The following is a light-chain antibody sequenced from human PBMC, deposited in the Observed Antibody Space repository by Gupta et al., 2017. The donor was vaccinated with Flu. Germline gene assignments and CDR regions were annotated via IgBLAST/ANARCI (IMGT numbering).Light chain of an antibody. Sequence: VSLGQPASSSCRYSQSLVHKNGNTYLHWFQQRPGQSPRRLIYKVSNRDSGVPDRFSGSGSGTDFTLKISRVEADDVGVYYCMQGTSWPYAFGQGTKMEIE. CDR2: KVS. CDR3: MQGTSWPYA. V-gene: IGKV2-30*02. CDR1: QSLVHKNGNTY. J-gene: IGKJ2*01.